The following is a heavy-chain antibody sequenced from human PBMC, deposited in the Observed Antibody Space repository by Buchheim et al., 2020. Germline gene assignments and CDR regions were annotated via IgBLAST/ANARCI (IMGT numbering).Heavy chain of an antibody. CDR2: ISYDGTYK. J-gene: IGHJ6*03. CDR1: GFTFSSYG. CDR3: AKGLKEYYYGSGIYSIPPDYYYYYMDV. Sequence: QVQLVESGGGVVQPGRSLRLSCAASGFTFSSYGMHWVRQAPGKGLEWVAVISYDGTYKYYTDSVKGRFTISRANSKKTLYLQMNSLRAEDTAVYYCAKGLKEYYYGSGIYSIPPDYYYYYMDVWGKGTT. V-gene: IGHV3-30*18. D-gene: IGHD3-10*01.